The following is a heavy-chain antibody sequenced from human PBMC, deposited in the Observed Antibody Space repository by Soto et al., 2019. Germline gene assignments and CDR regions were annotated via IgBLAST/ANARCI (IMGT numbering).Heavy chain of an antibody. CDR3: TREKRANGYFDY. V-gene: IGHV3-7*01. D-gene: IGHD6-25*01. CDR2: IKQDGSEK. J-gene: IGHJ4*02. Sequence: DVQLVESGGGLVQPGGSLRLSCAASGFTFSSYWMSWVRQAPGKGLEWVANIKQDGSEKYYVDSVNGRFTISRDNAKNSLYVQMNSLRAEDTAVYYCTREKRANGYFDYWGQGTLVTVSS. CDR1: GFTFSSYW.